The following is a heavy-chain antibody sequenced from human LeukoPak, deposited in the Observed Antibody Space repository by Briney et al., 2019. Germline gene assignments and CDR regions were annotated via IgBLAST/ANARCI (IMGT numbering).Heavy chain of an antibody. CDR1: GYSISSGYY. CDR2: IYYSGST. V-gene: IGHV4-38-2*02. Sequence: SETLSLTCTVSGYSISSGYYWGWIRQPPGKGLEWIGYIYYSGSTYYNPSLKSRVTISVDTSKNQFSLKLSSVTAADTAVYYCASPDYYGSGSSDYWGQGTLVTVSS. J-gene: IGHJ4*02. D-gene: IGHD3-10*01. CDR3: ASPDYYGSGSSDY.